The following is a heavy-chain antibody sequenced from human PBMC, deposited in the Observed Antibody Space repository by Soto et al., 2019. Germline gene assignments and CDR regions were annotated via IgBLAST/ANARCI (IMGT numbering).Heavy chain of an antibody. V-gene: IGHV4-39*02. J-gene: IGHJ1*01. CDR3: VRDSASVAGKVDFFQH. Sequence: QLQLQESGPGLVKPSETLSLTCSVSGGSISGNAYYWGWIRQYPTRGLEWLGSRTFAGATDSSPSLASRITVSVHTSRHQSSLRLSSVTAADTAVYYCVRDSASVAGKVDFFQHWGPGILVTVSS. D-gene: IGHD6-13*01. CDR1: GGSISGNAYY. CDR2: RTFAGAT.